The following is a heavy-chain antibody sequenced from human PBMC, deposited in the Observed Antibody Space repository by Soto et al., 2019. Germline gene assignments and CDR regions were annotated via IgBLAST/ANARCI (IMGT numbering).Heavy chain of an antibody. CDR2: ISSSSSYI. J-gene: IGHJ6*02. Sequence: LRLSCAASGFTFSSYSMNWVRQAPGKGLEWVSSISSSSSYIYYADSVKGRFTISRDNAKNSLYLQMNSLRAEDTAVHYCARDRVAAARGMDVWGQGTTVTVSS. CDR3: ARDRVAAARGMDV. D-gene: IGHD6-13*01. CDR1: GFTFSSYS. V-gene: IGHV3-21*01.